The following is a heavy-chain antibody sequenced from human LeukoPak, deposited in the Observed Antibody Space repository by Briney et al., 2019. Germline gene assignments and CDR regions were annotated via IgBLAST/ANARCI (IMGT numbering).Heavy chain of an antibody. V-gene: IGHV3-48*03. J-gene: IGHJ4*02. CDR1: GFTFGNYD. CDR3: TRDTPGIAASVSGG. D-gene: IGHD6-13*01. Sequence: GGSLRLSCEASSGFTFGNYDMHWLRQAPGKGLEWLSSIGISGDYSTYYAESVKGRFSISRDNSKNTLYLQMSGLRVEDTAVYYCTRDTPGIAASVSGGWGQGTLVTVSS. CDR2: IGISGDYST.